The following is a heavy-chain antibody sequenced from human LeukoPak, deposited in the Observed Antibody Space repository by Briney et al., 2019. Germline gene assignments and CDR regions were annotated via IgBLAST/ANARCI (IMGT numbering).Heavy chain of an antibody. V-gene: IGHV1-69*05. CDR3: ARDLDCSSTSCYTSY. D-gene: IGHD2-2*02. CDR1: GGTFSSYA. J-gene: IGHJ4*02. CDR2: IIPMFGTG. Sequence: ASVKVSCKASGGTFSSYAISWVRQAPGQGLEWMGGIIPMFGTGNYAQNFQDRVTITTDESTSTAYMELSSLRSEDTAVYYCARDLDCSSTSCYTSYWGQGTLVTVSS.